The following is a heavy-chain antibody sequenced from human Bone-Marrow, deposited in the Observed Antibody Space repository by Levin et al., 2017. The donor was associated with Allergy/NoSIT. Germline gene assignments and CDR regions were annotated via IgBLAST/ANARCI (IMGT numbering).Heavy chain of an antibody. V-gene: IGHV4-39*01. J-gene: IGHJ6*02. Sequence: SETLSLTCTVSGGSISSSSYYWGWIRQPPGKGLEWIGSIYYSGSTYYNPSLKSRVTISVDTSKNQFSLKLSSVTAADTAVYYCATPDVDTAMDRGVYYYGMDVWGQGTTVTVSS. CDR3: ATPDVDTAMDRGVYYYGMDV. CDR2: IYYSGST. D-gene: IGHD5-18*01. CDR1: GGSISSSSYY.